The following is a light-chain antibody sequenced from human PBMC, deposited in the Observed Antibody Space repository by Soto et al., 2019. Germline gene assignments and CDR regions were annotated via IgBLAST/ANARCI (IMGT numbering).Light chain of an antibody. CDR1: QGIGND. J-gene: IGKJ1*01. V-gene: IGKV1-17*01. CDR3: LQHNSYPRT. Sequence: DIQMTQSPFSLSASVGDRVTITCRASQGIGNDLGWYKQKPGKAPKRLIYAASSLQSGVPSRFSGSGSGTEFTLTITSLQPEDFATYYCLQHNSYPRTFGQGTKVEIK. CDR2: AAS.